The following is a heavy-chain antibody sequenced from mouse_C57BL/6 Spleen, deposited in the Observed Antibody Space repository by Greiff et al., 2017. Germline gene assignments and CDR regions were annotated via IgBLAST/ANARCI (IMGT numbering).Heavy chain of an antibody. V-gene: IGHV5-16*01. Sequence: EVQLVESEGGLVQPGSSMKLSCTASGFTFSDYYMAWVRQVPEKGLEWVANINYDGSSTYYLDSLKSRFIISRDNAKNILYLQMSSLKSEDTATYYCARDGRGNFDYWGQGTTLTVSS. D-gene: IGHD1-1*01. CDR1: GFTFSDYY. CDR3: ARDGRGNFDY. J-gene: IGHJ2*01. CDR2: INYDGSST.